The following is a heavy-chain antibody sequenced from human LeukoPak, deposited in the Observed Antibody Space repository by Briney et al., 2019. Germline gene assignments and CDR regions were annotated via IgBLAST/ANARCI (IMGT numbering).Heavy chain of an antibody. CDR1: GYTFTNYY. V-gene: IGHV1-46*01. Sequence: GASVKVSCKASGYTFTNYYMHWVRQAPGQGLEWLGLITPSGGSTWYAQKFQGRLTLTRDTSISTAYMELSRLRSDDTAVYYCARATREIRYFDWSDAFEIWGQGTMVAVSS. D-gene: IGHD3-9*01. CDR2: ITPSGGST. J-gene: IGHJ3*02. CDR3: ARATREIRYFDWSDAFEI.